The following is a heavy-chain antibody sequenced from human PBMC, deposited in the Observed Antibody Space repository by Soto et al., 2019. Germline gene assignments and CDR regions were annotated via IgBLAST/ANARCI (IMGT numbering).Heavy chain of an antibody. J-gene: IGHJ4*02. CDR2: ISYDGSNK. CDR3: AKGPTSSYSSSCFDY. D-gene: IGHD6-13*01. V-gene: IGHV3-30*18. Sequence: LRLSCAASGFTFSSYGMHWVRQAPGKGLEWVAVISYDGSNKYYADSVKGRFTISRDNSKNTLYLQMNSLRAEDTAVYYCAKGPTSSYSSSCFDYWGQGTLVTVSS. CDR1: GFTFSSYG.